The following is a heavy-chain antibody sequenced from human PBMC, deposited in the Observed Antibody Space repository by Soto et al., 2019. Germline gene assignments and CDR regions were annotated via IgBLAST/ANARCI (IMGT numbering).Heavy chain of an antibody. V-gene: IGHV2-5*01. J-gene: IGHJ4*02. Sequence: QITLKESGPTLVKPTQTLTLTCTVSGFSVSARGVGVGWIRQPPGKALEWLGIIYWNDDKRYSPSLKSRLTITQDTSKNQVVLTMTNMDPVDPATYYCEHSPWGAAPDYWGQGNLVTVSS. D-gene: IGHD3-16*01. CDR3: EHSPWGAAPDY. CDR2: IYWNDDK. CDR1: GFSVSARGVG.